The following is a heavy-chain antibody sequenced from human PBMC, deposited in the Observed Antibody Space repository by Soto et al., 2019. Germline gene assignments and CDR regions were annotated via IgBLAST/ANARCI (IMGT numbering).Heavy chain of an antibody. V-gene: IGHV3-33*01. CDR2: IWYDGSNK. CDR1: GFTFSSYG. J-gene: IGHJ4*02. Sequence: QVQLVESGGGVVQPGRSLRLSCAASGFTFSSYGMHWVRQAPGKGLEWVAVIWYDGSNKYDADSVKGLFTISRDNSKNTLYLPMNSLRAEDTAVYYCARNRGSGWYGRVDYWGQVTLVTVSS. D-gene: IGHD6-19*01. CDR3: ARNRGSGWYGRVDY.